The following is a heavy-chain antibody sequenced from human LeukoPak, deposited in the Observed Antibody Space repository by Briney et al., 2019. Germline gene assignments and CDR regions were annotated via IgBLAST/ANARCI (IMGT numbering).Heavy chain of an antibody. CDR3: ARVPPLYSGSYRDLDY. Sequence: GASVKVSCKASGYTFTSYGISWVRQAPGQGLEWMGWISAYNGNTNYAQKLQGRVTMTTDTSTSTAYMELRSLRSDDTAVYYCARVPPLYSGSYRDLDYWGQGILVTVSS. CDR1: GYTFTSYG. CDR2: ISAYNGNT. V-gene: IGHV1-18*01. D-gene: IGHD1-26*01. J-gene: IGHJ4*02.